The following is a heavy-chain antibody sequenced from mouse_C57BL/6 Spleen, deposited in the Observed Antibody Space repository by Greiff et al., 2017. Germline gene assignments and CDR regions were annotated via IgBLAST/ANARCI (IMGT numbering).Heavy chain of an antibody. CDR3: AIWDYGPPFDY. Sequence: QVQLQQPGAELVKPGASVKVSCKASGYTFTSYCMHWVKQRPGQGLEWIGRIHPSDGDTNYNQKFKGKATLTVDKSSSTAYMQLSSLTSEDSAVYYCAIWDYGPPFDYWGQGTTLTVSS. D-gene: IGHD2-4*01. CDR1: GYTFTSYC. CDR2: IHPSDGDT. V-gene: IGHV1-74*01. J-gene: IGHJ2*01.